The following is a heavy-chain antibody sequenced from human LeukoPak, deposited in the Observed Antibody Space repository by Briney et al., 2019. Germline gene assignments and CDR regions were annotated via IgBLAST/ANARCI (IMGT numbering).Heavy chain of an antibody. Sequence: GGSLRLSCAASGFTFSSYWMSWVRQAPGKGLEWVANIKQDGSEKYYVDSVKGRFTISRGNAKNSLYLQMNSLRAEDTAVYYCARKEYSSGWITRIYYYYYGMDVWGQGTTVTVSS. J-gene: IGHJ6*02. CDR2: IKQDGSEK. V-gene: IGHV3-7*01. CDR1: GFTFSSYW. D-gene: IGHD6-19*01. CDR3: ARKEYSSGWITRIYYYYYGMDV.